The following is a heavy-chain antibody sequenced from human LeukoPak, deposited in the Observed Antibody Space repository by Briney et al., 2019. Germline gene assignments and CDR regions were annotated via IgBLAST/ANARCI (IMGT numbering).Heavy chain of an antibody. D-gene: IGHD1-1*01. CDR1: GFTFSSYA. V-gene: IGHV3-23*01. CDR3: AKESGTSGTSSCFDY. CDR2: ISGSGYST. Sequence: GGSLRLSCAASGFTFSSYAMSWVRQAPGKGLEWVSAISGSGYSTYYADSVKGRFTISRDNSKNTLYLQVKNLRAEDTAVYYCAKESGTSGTSSCFDYWGQGTLVTVSS. J-gene: IGHJ4*02.